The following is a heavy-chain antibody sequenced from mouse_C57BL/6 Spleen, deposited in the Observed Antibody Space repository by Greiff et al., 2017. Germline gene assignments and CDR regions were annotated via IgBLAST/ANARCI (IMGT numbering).Heavy chain of an antibody. CDR2: IDPEDGDT. V-gene: IGHV14-1*01. J-gene: IGHJ3*01. Sequence: VQLQQSGAELVRPGASVKLSCTASGFNIKDYYMHWVKPRPEQGLEWIGRIDPEDGDTEYAPKFQGKATMTADTSSNTAYLQLSSLTSVDTAVYYCTYDYDGSWCAYWGQGTLVTVSA. D-gene: IGHD2-4*01. CDR1: GFNIKDYY. CDR3: TYDYDGSWCAY.